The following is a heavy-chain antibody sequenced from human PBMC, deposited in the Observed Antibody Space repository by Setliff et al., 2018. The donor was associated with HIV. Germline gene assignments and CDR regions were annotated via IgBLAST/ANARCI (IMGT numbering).Heavy chain of an antibody. J-gene: IGHJ6*03. CDR3: TRDLWGDDYYYNNMDV. V-gene: IGHV4-39*07. Sequence: PSETLSLTCTVSGDSISSVSYSWGWIRQPPGKGLEWIGYMYSGGNTYYKPSLKSRVTMSVDTSKNQFSLKVTSVTAADTAVYYCTRDLWGDDYYYNNMDVWGKGTTVTVSS. CDR2: MYSGGNT. D-gene: IGHD2-21*02. CDR1: GDSISSVSYS.